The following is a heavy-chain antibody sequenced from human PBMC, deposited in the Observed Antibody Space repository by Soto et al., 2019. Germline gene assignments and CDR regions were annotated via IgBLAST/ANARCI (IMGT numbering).Heavy chain of an antibody. Sequence: SETLSLTCTVSGGSISSGGYYWSWIRQHPGKDLEWIGYIYYSGSTYYNPSLKSRVTISVDTSKNQFSLKLSSVTAADTAVYYCARVEGQQLVDYYYYYGMDVWGQGTTVTVSS. V-gene: IGHV4-31*03. CDR1: GGSISSGGYY. D-gene: IGHD6-13*01. CDR2: IYYSGST. J-gene: IGHJ6*02. CDR3: ARVEGQQLVDYYYYYGMDV.